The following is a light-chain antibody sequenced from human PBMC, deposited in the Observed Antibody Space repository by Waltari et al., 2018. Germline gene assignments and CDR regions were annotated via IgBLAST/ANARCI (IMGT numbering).Light chain of an antibody. J-gene: IGKJ2*03. V-gene: IGKV1-5*03. CDR2: TAS. CDR1: QSISGW. CDR3: QQYNSYSYS. Sequence: DIQMTQSPSTLSASVGDRVTITCRASQSISGWLAWYQQKPGKAPKVLIYTASSLESGVPSRFSGSGSGTEFTLTISSLQPDEFATYYCQQYNSYSYSFGQGTKLEIK.